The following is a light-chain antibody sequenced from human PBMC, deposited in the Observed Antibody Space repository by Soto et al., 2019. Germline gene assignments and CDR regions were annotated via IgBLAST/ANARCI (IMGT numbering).Light chain of an antibody. CDR3: QQYKNWPPMYT. CDR2: AAS. V-gene: IGKV3-15*01. J-gene: IGKJ2*01. Sequence: DIVMTQSPATLSLSPGERATLSCRASQSISSNLAWYQHKPGQAPRLLIYAASTRASGIPARFSGGGSGTEFSLTITSRQSEDFAIYYCQQYKNWPPMYTLGQGTRLEI. CDR1: QSISSN.